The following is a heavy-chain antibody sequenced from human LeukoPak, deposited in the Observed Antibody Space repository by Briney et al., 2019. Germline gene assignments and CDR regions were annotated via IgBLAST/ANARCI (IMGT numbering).Heavy chain of an antibody. V-gene: IGHV4-4*07. CDR3: ASSDYDFWSGYWGYNWFDP. Sequence: SETLSLTCTVSGDSISSYYWSWIRQPAGKGLEWIGRIYSSGSTNYNPSLKSRVTMSIDTSKNQFSLKLSSVTAADTAVYYYASSDYDFWSGYWGYNWFDPWXXXTXVXXXS. D-gene: IGHD3-3*01. CDR2: IYSSGST. CDR1: GDSISSYY. J-gene: IGHJ5*02.